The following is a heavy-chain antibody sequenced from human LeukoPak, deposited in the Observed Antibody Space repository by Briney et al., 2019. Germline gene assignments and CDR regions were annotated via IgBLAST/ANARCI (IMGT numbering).Heavy chain of an antibody. Sequence: PGGSLRLSCAASGFTFSSYWMSWVRQAPGKGLEWVANIKQDGGEKYYVDSVKGRFTISRDNAKNSLYLLMNSLRAEDTAIYYCARTDDYGDSGGSGVYSAFDYWGQGTLVTVSS. CDR1: GFTFSSYW. D-gene: IGHD4-17*01. CDR3: ARTDDYGDSGGSGVYSAFDY. CDR2: IKQDGGEK. V-gene: IGHV3-7*01. J-gene: IGHJ4*02.